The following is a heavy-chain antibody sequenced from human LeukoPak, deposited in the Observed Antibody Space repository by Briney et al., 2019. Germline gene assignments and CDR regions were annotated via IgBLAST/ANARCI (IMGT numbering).Heavy chain of an antibody. CDR1: GGSISSYY. V-gene: IGHV4-59*08. Sequence: SETLSLTCTVSGGSISSYYWSWIRQPPGKGLEWIGYIYDSGSTNYNPSLKSRVTISIDTSKNQFSLKLISVTAADTAMYYCARHMYSGRYYGIDYWGQGTLVTVSS. CDR2: IYDSGST. D-gene: IGHD1-26*01. J-gene: IGHJ4*02. CDR3: ARHMYSGRYYGIDY.